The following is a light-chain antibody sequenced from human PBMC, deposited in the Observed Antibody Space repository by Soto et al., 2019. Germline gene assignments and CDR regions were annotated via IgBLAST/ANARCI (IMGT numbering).Light chain of an antibody. CDR3: QPYNSYPYT. V-gene: IGKV1-5*01. CDR2: DAS. CDR1: QSISSW. Sequence: DIPMTQSPSTLSASVGDRVTITCRASQSISSWLAWYQQKPGKAPKLLIYDASSLKSGVPSRFSGSGSGTEFTLTISSLQPDDFATYYCQPYNSYPYTFGQGTKLEIK. J-gene: IGKJ2*01.